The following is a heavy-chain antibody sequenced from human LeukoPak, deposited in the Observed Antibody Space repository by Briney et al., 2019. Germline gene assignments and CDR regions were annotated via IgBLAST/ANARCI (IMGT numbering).Heavy chain of an antibody. Sequence: PSETLSLTCAVYGGSFSGYYWSWIRQPLGKGLEWIGEINHSGSTNYNPSLKSRVTIAVDTSKNQFSLKLSSVTAADTAVYYCATYYYGLFDIWGQGTMVTVSS. CDR2: INHSGST. J-gene: IGHJ3*02. CDR1: GGSFSGYY. V-gene: IGHV4-34*01. D-gene: IGHD3-10*01. CDR3: ATYYYGLFDI.